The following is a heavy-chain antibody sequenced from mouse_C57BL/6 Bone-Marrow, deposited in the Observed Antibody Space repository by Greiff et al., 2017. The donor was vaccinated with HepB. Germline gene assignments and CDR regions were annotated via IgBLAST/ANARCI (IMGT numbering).Heavy chain of an antibody. CDR2: INPSSGYT. V-gene: IGHV1-4*01. D-gene: IGHD2-4*01. J-gene: IGHJ2*01. CDR3: AFYDYDYFDY. Sequence: VQLQQSGAELVRPGASVKLSCKASGYTFTSYTMHWVKQRPGQGLEWIGYINPSSGYTKYNQKFKDKATLTADKSSSTAYMQLSSLTSEDSAFYYCAFYDYDYFDYWGQGTTLTVSS. CDR1: GYTFTSYT.